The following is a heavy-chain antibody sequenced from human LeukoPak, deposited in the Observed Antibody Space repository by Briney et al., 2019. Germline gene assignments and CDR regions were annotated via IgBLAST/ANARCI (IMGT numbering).Heavy chain of an antibody. CDR3: IRNVPDWNYAMDV. D-gene: IGHD3/OR15-3a*01. CDR1: EFTVSTNY. CDR2: IRSKAYGGTT. J-gene: IGHJ6*02. Sequence: PGGSLRLSCAASEFTVSTNYVTWVRQAPGKGLEWLSFIRSKAYGGTTEYAASVKGRFSISRDDSQSIAYLQMNSLKTEDTAVYYCIRNVPDWNYAMDVWGHGTTVTVSS. V-gene: IGHV3-49*04.